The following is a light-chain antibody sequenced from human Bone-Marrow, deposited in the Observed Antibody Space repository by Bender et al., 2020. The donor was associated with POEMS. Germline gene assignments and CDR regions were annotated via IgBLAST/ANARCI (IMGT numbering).Light chain of an antibody. CDR3: HLWDAHSDWV. Sequence: SYVLTQPPSVSVAPGQTAKITCGGYNIETKTVHWCQQKPGQAPVVVVYNDNDRPSGIPERFSGSNSGNTAILTISRVEAEDEADYYCHLWDAHSDWVFGGGTKLTVL. J-gene: IGLJ3*02. CDR1: NIETKT. V-gene: IGLV3-21*02. CDR2: NDN.